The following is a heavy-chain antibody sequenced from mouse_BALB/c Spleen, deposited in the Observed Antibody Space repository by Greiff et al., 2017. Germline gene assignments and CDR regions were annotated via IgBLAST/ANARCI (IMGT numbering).Heavy chain of an antibody. CDR1: GYAFTNYL. D-gene: IGHD1-1*01. CDR2: INPGSGGT. V-gene: IGHV1-54*01. CDR3: AKSTVVAYFDY. J-gene: IGHJ2*01. Sequence: QVQLKQSGAELVRPGTSVKVSCKASGYAFTNYLIEWVKQRPGQGLEWIGVINPGSGGTNYNEKFKGKATLTADKSSSTAYMQLSSLTSDDSAVYFCAKSTVVAYFDYWGQGTTLTVSS.